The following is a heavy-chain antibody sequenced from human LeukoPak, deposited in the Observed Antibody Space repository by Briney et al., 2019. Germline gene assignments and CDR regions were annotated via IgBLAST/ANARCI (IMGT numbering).Heavy chain of an antibody. D-gene: IGHD5-12*01. CDR3: ARIIVATVYYYYYYMDV. CDR1: GFTFSSYS. Sequence: GGSLRLSCAASGFTFSSYSMNWVRQAPGKGLEWVSSISSSSSYIYYADSVKSRFTISRDNAKNSLYLQMNSLRAEDTAVYYCARIIVATVYYYYYYMDVWGKGTTVTVSS. CDR2: ISSSSSYI. J-gene: IGHJ6*03. V-gene: IGHV3-21*01.